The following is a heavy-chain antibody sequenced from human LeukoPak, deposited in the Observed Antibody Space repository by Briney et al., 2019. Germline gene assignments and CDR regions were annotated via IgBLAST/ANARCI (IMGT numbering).Heavy chain of an antibody. J-gene: IGHJ5*02. D-gene: IGHD5-12*01. CDR2: IWYDGSNK. CDR1: GFTFSSYG. Sequence: GRSLRLSCAASGFTFSSYGMDWVRQAPGKGLEWVAAIWYDGSNKHYADSVKGRFTISRDNSKNTLYLQMNRLRAEDTAVYYCARDSRKAGRGYSGYDRRHNWFDPWGQGTLVTVSS. CDR3: ARDSRKAGRGYSGYDRRHNWFDP. V-gene: IGHV3-33*01.